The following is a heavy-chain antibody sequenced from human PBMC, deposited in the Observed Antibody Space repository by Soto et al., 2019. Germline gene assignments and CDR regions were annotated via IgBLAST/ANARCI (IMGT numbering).Heavy chain of an antibody. D-gene: IGHD3-16*01. CDR3: ARVYAQGLAGGSYFDY. CDR2: IYYSGST. Sequence: SETLSLTCTVSGGSISSYYWSWIRQPPGKGLEWIGYIYYSGSTNYNPSLKSRVTISVDTSKNQFSLKLSSVTAADTAVYYCARVYAQGLAGGSYFDYSGQGTLVTVYS. V-gene: IGHV4-59*01. CDR1: GGSISSYY. J-gene: IGHJ4*02.